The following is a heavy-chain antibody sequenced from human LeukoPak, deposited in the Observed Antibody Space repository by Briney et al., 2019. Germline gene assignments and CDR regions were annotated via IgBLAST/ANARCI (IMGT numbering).Heavy chain of an antibody. CDR2: MNPNSGNT. CDR1: GGTFSSYA. CDR3: ARGRWHYDFWSGYSPWDY. V-gene: IGHV1-8*03. J-gene: IGHJ4*02. Sequence: GASVKVSCKASGGTFSSYAISWVRQAPGQGLEWMGWMNPNSGNTGYAQKFQGRVTITRNTSISTAYMELSSLRSEDTAVYYCARGRWHYDFWSGYSPWDYWGQGTLVTVSS. D-gene: IGHD3-3*01.